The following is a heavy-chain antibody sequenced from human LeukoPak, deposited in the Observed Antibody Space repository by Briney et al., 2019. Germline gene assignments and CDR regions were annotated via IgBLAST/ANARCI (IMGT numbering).Heavy chain of an antibody. CDR2: ISSSGSTI. CDR3: ARLMEKAATPYYYYYMDV. J-gene: IGHJ6*03. Sequence: GGSLRLSCAASGFTFSSYEMNWVRQAPGKGLEWVSYISSSGSTIYYADSVKGRFTISRDNANNSLYLQLSSLRAEDTAVYYCARLMEKAATPYYYYYMDVWGKGTTVTVSS. CDR1: GFTFSSYE. V-gene: IGHV3-48*03. D-gene: IGHD2-8*01.